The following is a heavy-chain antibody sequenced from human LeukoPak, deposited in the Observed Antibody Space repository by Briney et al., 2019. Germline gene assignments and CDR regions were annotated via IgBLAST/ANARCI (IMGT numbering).Heavy chain of an antibody. J-gene: IGHJ4*02. V-gene: IGHV3-33*01. CDR1: GFTFSSYG. CDR2: IWYDGSNK. Sequence: PGGSLRLSCAASGFTFSSYGMHWVRQAPGKGLEWVAIIWYDGSNKYYADSVKGRFTISRDNSKNTLYLQKNSLRAEDTAVYYCARDGQRITMVRGVIPTSDYYFDYWGQGTLVTVSS. D-gene: IGHD3-10*01. CDR3: ARDGQRITMVRGVIPTSDYYFDY.